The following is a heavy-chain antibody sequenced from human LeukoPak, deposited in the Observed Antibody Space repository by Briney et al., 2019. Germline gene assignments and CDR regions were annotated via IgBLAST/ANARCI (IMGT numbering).Heavy chain of an antibody. V-gene: IGHV4-38-2*02. D-gene: IGHD2-8*01. CDR1: GYSINSGYY. CDR3: ARGSQWLDY. CDR2: IYHSGNT. Sequence: PSETLSLTCTVSGYSINSGYYWGWIRQPPGKGLEWIGTIYHSGNTYYNPSLKSRVTISVDTSKNQFSLKLSSVTAADTAVYYCARGSQWLDYWGQGTLVTVSS. J-gene: IGHJ4*02.